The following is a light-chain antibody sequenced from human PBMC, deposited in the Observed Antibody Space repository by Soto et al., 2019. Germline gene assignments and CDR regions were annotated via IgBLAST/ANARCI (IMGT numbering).Light chain of an antibody. Sequence: QSVLTQPPSASGTPGQRVTISCSGSSSNIGGNVVNWYQHLPGTAPKLLIYSNNQRPSGVPVRFSGSKSGTSASLAISGLQSEDEADYFCAAWDASLSRYVFGTGTKVTVL. CDR1: SSNIGGNV. V-gene: IGLV1-44*01. CDR3: AAWDASLSRYV. J-gene: IGLJ1*01. CDR2: SNN.